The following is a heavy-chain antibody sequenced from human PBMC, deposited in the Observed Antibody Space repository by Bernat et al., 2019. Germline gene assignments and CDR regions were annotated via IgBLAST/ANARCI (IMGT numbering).Heavy chain of an antibody. V-gene: IGHV4-39*07. CDR1: GGSISSSSYY. Sequence: QLQLQESGPGLVKPSETLSLTCTVSGGSISSSSYYWSWIRQPPGKGLEWIGEINHSGSTNYNPSLKSRVTISVDTSKNQFSLKLSSVTAADTAVYYCARGASNTWFDPWGQGTLVTVSS. J-gene: IGHJ5*02. CDR3: ARGASNTWFDP. CDR2: INHSGST.